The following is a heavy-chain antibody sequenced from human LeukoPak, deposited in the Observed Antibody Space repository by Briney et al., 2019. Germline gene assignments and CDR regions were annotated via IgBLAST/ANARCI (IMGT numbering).Heavy chain of an antibody. D-gene: IGHD6-19*01. Sequence: PSETLSLTCAVYGGSFSGYYWSWIRQPPGKGLEWIGEINHSGSTNYNPSLKSRVTMSVDTSKNQFSLKLSSVTAADTAVYYCARGSGWYSYAYWGQGTLVTVSS. J-gene: IGHJ4*02. V-gene: IGHV4-34*01. CDR3: ARGSGWYSYAY. CDR2: INHSGST. CDR1: GGSFSGYY.